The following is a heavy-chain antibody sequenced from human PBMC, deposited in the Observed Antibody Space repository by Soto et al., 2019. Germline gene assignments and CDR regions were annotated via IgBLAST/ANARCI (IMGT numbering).Heavy chain of an antibody. CDR2: IYYSGST. CDR3: ARHPGVEMATTDY. Sequence: QLQLQESGPGLVKPSETLSLTCTVSGGSISSSSYYWGWIRQPPGKGLEWIGSIYYSGSTYYNPSLKSRVTISVDPSKNQFSLKLSSVTAADTAVYYCARHPGVEMATTDYWGQGTLVTVSS. CDR1: GGSISSSSYY. J-gene: IGHJ4*02. V-gene: IGHV4-39*01. D-gene: IGHD5-12*01.